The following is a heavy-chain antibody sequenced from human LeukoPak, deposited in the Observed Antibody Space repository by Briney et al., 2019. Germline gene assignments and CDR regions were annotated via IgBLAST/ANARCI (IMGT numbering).Heavy chain of an antibody. V-gene: IGHV3-74*01. D-gene: IGHD2-15*01. CDR1: GFTFSSYW. Sequence: PGGSLRLSCAASGFTFSSYWMHWVRQAPGKGLVWVSRINSDGSSTRYADSVKGRFTISRDNSKNTLYLQMNSLRAEDTAVYYCARDQPLYCSGGSCYSDAFDIWGQGTMVTVSS. CDR3: ARDQPLYCSGGSCYSDAFDI. CDR2: INSDGSST. J-gene: IGHJ3*02.